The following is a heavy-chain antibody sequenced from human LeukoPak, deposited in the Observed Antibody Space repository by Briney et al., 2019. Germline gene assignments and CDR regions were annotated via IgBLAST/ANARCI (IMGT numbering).Heavy chain of an antibody. J-gene: IGHJ3*02. CDR3: ARAGYSEYQLLWGSAFDI. CDR2: RNRAGSST. Sequence: GRSLRLSCAASVFTLRSYCVHWVRDAPGRGLVCVSRRNRAGSSTNYEEYVKGRFTITRENSKITMYLKKNSLRAEDTAVYYCARAGYSEYQLLWGSAFDIWGQGTMVTVSS. D-gene: IGHD2-2*01. V-gene: IGHV3-74*01. CDR1: VFTLRSYC.